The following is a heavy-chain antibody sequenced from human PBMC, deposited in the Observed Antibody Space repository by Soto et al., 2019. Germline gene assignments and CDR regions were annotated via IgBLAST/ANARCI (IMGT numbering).Heavy chain of an antibody. J-gene: IGHJ3*02. Sequence: ETLSLTCTVSGGSISSYYWSWIRQPPGRGLEWLGSVYYGENTYYNPSLKSRVTISVDTSKNLFSLNLSSVTAADTAMYYCARPQFSGTYHDPFKIWGPGTMVTVSS. CDR1: GGSISSYY. CDR3: ARPQFSGTYHDPFKI. D-gene: IGHD1-26*01. CDR2: VYYGENT. V-gene: IGHV4-39*02.